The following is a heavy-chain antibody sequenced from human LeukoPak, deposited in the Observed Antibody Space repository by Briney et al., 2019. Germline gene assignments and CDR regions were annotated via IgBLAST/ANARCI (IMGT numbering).Heavy chain of an antibody. CDR2: INPNSGVT. V-gene: IGHV1-2*02. J-gene: IGHJ5*02. CDR1: GYTFTGYY. CDR3: LRGYCSSTSCYNWFDP. Sequence: ASVKVSCKASGYTFTGYYMHWVRQAPGQGLEWMGWINPNSGVTNYAQKFQGRVTMTRDTSISTAYMELSRLRSDDTAVYYCLRGYCSSTSCYNWFDPWGQGTLVTVSS. D-gene: IGHD2-2*01.